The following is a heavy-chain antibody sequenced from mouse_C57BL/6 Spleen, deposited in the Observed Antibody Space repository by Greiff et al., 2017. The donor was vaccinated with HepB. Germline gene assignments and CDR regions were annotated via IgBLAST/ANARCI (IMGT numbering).Heavy chain of an antibody. V-gene: IGHV1-72*01. D-gene: IGHD2-4*01. CDR3: ARDDFAWFAY. CDR2: IDPNSGGT. CDR1: GYTFTSYW. J-gene: IGHJ3*01. Sequence: VQLQQPGAELVKPGASVKLSCKASGYTFTSYWMHWVKQRPGRGLGWIGRIDPNSGGTKYNEKFKSKATLTVDKPSSTAYMQLSSLTSEDSAVYYCARDDFAWFAYWGQGTLVTVSA.